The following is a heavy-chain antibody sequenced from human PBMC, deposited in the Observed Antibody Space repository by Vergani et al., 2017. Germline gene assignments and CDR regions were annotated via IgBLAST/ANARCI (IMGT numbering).Heavy chain of an antibody. Sequence: QVKLQESGPGLLKPSQNLSLTCTVSGESIRSGSHYWSWIRQPAGKGPEWIGHIHTGGSTDLNPSFKSRVSISVDTSKSQFSLKLNSVTVADTAVYYCARSRPYCTSGSCPAIWGQGTLVTVSS. J-gene: IGHJ4*02. V-gene: IGHV4-61*02. CDR1: GESIRSGSHY. CDR2: IHTGGST. D-gene: IGHD2-15*01. CDR3: ARSRPYCTSGSCPAI.